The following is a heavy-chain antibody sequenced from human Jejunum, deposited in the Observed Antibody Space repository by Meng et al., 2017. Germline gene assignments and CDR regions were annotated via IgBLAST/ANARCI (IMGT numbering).Heavy chain of an antibody. CDR2: VNPYGTIT. Sequence: VQLRESGPGLVKPWGTLSLTCAVSGDSISSSYWGSWVRQSPGKGLEWVSRVNPYGTITNYADSVKGRFTISRDTAKNTLYLQMDSLVADDTAVYYCTRDTFGYHDYWGQGTLVTVSS. CDR3: TRDTFGYHDY. CDR1: GDSISSSYW. D-gene: IGHD6-25*01. V-gene: IGHV3-74*01. J-gene: IGHJ4*02.